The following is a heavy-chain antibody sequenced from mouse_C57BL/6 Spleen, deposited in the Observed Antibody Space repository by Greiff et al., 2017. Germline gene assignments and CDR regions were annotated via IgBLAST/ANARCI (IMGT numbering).Heavy chain of an antibody. V-gene: IGHV1-61*01. CDR3: GVITTVDSLDY. J-gene: IGHJ2*01. Sequence: QVQLQQPGAELVRPGSSVKLSCKASGYTFTSYWMDWVKQRPGQGLEWIGNIYPSDSETHYNQKFKDKATLTVDKSSSTAYMQLSSLTSEDSAVYYGGVITTVDSLDYWGQGTTLTVSS. CDR1: GYTFTSYW. CDR2: IYPSDSET. D-gene: IGHD1-1*01.